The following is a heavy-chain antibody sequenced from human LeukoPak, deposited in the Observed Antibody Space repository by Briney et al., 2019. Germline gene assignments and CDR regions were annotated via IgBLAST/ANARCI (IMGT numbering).Heavy chain of an antibody. CDR2: IKQDGSEK. Sequence: GGSLRLSCAASGFTFSSYWMSWVRQAPGKGLEWVANIKQDGSEKYYVDSVKGRFTISRDNAKNSLYLQMNSLRAEDTAVYYCARDDWFGSWYYFDYWGQGTLVTVSS. V-gene: IGHV3-7*01. J-gene: IGHJ4*02. D-gene: IGHD6-13*01. CDR1: GFTFSSYW. CDR3: ARDDWFGSWYYFDY.